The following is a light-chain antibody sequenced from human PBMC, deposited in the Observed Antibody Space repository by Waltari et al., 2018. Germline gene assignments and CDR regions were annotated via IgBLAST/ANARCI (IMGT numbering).Light chain of an antibody. J-gene: IGLJ2*01. Sequence: QAVVTQEPSLTVSPGGTVTPPCDSNTGAVTLGHYSYWFQQRPGQAPRTLIYDTVNNHSWTPARFSGSLLGGKAALTLSGAQPEDEADYYCSLSYSGVRVFGGGTKLTVL. CDR2: DTV. CDR1: TGAVTLGHY. V-gene: IGLV7-46*01. CDR3: SLSYSGVRV.